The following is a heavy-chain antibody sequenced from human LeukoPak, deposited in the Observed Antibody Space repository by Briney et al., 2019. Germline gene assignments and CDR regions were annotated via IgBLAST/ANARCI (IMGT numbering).Heavy chain of an antibody. CDR1: GFTFSGCA. Sequence: GGSLRLSCAASGFTFSGCAMHWVRQAPGKGLEWVAVMRSDGNNKYYADSVKGRFTISRDNSKNTLDLQMNSLSAEDTAVYYCARGGTTVTTNLFDYWGQGTLVTVSS. V-gene: IGHV3-33*01. CDR2: MRSDGNNK. J-gene: IGHJ4*02. D-gene: IGHD4-17*01. CDR3: ARGGTTVTTNLFDY.